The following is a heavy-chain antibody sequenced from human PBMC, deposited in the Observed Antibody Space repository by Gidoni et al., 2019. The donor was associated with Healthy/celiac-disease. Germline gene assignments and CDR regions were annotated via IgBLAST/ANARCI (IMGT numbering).Heavy chain of an antibody. Sequence: EVQLVESGGGLVRPGGSLRLSCAASGFHFSSYAMHWVRHAPGKGLEYVSAISSNGGSTYYANSVKGRFTISRDNSKNTLYLQMGSLRAEDMAVYYCARDPDCSSTSCYPGYFDYWGQGTLVTVSS. CDR3: ARDPDCSSTSCYPGYFDY. CDR1: GFHFSSYA. D-gene: IGHD2-2*01. V-gene: IGHV3-64*01. J-gene: IGHJ4*02. CDR2: ISSNGGST.